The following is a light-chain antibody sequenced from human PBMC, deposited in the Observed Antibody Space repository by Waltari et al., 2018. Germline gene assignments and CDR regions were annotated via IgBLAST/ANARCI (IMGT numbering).Light chain of an antibody. CDR1: QTVLYSANNKNY. J-gene: IGKJ3*01. V-gene: IGKV4-1*01. CDR3: QQHYSTPPT. Sequence: DIVMTQSPDSLAVSLGERATINCKSSQTVLYSANNKNYLTWYQHKPGQPPKLLISWASIRESGVPDRVTGSGSGTDFTLTISSLQAEDVAVYYCQQHYSTPPTFGPGTKVDIK. CDR2: WAS.